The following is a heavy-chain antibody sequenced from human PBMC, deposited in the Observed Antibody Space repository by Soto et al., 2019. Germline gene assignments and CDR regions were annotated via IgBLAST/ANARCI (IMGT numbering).Heavy chain of an antibody. D-gene: IGHD3-16*01. CDR1: GGSFSGYY. CDR3: ARGFVWRPNYYYYMDV. CDR2: INHSGST. J-gene: IGHJ6*03. V-gene: IGHV4-34*01. Sequence: SETLSLTCAVYGGSFSGYYWSWIRQPPGKGLEWIGEINHSGSTNYNPSLKSRVAISVDTSKNQFSLKLSSVTAADTAVYYCARGFVWRPNYYYYMDVWGKGTTVTVSS.